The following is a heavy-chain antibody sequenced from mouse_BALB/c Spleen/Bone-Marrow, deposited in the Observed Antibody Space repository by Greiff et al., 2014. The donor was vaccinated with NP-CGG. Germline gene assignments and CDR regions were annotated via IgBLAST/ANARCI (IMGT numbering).Heavy chain of an antibody. J-gene: IGHJ4*01. Sequence: LEQSGPELAKPGASVRISCKASGYTFTSYYIHWVKQRPGQGLEWIGWIYPGNVNTKYNEKFKGKATLTADKSSSTAYMQLSSLTAEDSAVYFCARDTMDYWGQGTSVTVSS. V-gene: IGHV1S56*01. CDR2: IYPGNVNT. CDR1: GYTFTSYY. CDR3: ARDTMDY.